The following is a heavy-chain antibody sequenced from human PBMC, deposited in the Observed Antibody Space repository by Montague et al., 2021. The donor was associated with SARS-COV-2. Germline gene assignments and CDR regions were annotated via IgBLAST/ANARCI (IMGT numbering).Heavy chain of an antibody. J-gene: IGHJ4*02. D-gene: IGHD4-23*01. CDR3: ARWDPQTLTLIGLRGKSASDY. Sequence: SETLSLTCAVYGGSFSGYYWTWIRQSPGKGLEWIAEINHSGTTNYNFNPSLRSRVTISVDTSKSQFSLKLSSVIAADTSVYYCARWDPQTLTLIGLRGKSASDYWGQGTLVTVSS. CDR1: GGSFSGYY. V-gene: IGHV4-34*01. CDR2: INHSGTT.